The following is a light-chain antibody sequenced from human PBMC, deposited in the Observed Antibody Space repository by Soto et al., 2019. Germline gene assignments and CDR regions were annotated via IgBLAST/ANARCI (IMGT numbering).Light chain of an antibody. Sequence: DIVMTQSPVSLSVTPGQSASISCKSSQSLGYSNGKTYLDWYLQKPGQPPQLLIYEASNRFSGAPHRFSGCGSGTDFTLEISRVEAEDVGVYYCMQGLQLPITFAQGTRLDIE. CDR1: QSLGYSNGKTY. J-gene: IGKJ5*01. CDR2: EAS. CDR3: MQGLQLPIT. V-gene: IGKV2D-29*01.